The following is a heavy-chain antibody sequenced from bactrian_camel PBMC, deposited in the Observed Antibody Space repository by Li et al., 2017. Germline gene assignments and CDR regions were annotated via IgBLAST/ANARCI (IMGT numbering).Heavy chain of an antibody. CDR2: IDSDGDT. V-gene: IGHV3S53*01. CDR1: GRMYVSHC. D-gene: IGHD1*01. J-gene: IGHJ4*01. CDR3: AADIMIRGRGAC. Sequence: HVQLVESGGGSVQAGGSLRLTCEASGRMYVSHCMGWFRQAPGKEREGIAAIDSDGDTTYADSVKGRFTISLDNAKRTVTLQMTKLEPEDTAVYYCAADIMIRGRGACGGQGTQVTVS.